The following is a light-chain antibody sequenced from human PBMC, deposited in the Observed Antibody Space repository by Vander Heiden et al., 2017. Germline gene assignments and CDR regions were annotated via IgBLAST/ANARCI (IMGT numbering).Light chain of an antibody. J-gene: IGKJ1*01. CDR2: SAS. CDR3: QQYTNHPPWT. Sequence: IVMTKSPATLSVSAGDRATLSCRASQSVRSKLAWYQQKPGQAPRLLIYSASTIDTGIPARFSGSGYGTEFILTISSRQSEDFAVYYCQQYTNHPPWTFGQGTKVVVK. CDR1: QSVRSK. V-gene: IGKV3-15*01.